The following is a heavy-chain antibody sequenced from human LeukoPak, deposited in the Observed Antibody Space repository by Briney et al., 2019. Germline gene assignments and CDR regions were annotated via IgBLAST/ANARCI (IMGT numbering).Heavy chain of an antibody. CDR1: GDSISSTTSY. D-gene: IGHD3-10*01. J-gene: IGHJ4*02. CDR3: ARHPDIPRGIVTDSEFLN. V-gene: IGHV4-39*01. CDR2: IYYSGTT. Sequence: SSETLSLTCTVSGDSISSTTSYWGWIRQPPGKGLEWIASIYYSGTTYYNPSLKSRVTLAMDMSENQFSLKLTSVTAADTAVYYCARHPDIPRGIVTDSEFLNWGQGTLVTVSS.